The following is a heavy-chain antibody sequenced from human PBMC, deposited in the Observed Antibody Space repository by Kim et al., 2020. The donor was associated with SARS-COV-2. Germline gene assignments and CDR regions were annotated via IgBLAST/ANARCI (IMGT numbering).Heavy chain of an antibody. CDR3: ARRAVAGTVNWFDP. D-gene: IGHD6-19*01. J-gene: IGHJ5*02. V-gene: IGHV4-39*01. Sequence: TPSLKLGVTLTVDTSKNQFSLKLSLVTAADTAVYYCARRAVAGTVNWFDPWGQGTLVTVSS.